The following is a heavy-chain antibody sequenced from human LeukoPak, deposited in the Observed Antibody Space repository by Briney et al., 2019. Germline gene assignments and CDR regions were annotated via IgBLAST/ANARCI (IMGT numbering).Heavy chain of an antibody. J-gene: IGHJ3*02. CDR2: VNRDGNEK. CDR1: GFTFNKYW. D-gene: IGHD2/OR15-2a*01. Sequence: PGGSLRLSCVASGFTFNKYWMIWVRQAPGKGLEWVANVNRDGNEKHYVDSVEGRFAISRDSAKNSLYLQMNSLRNEDTAVYYCVRDDGNRTGSTYYDAFDIWGQGTLVTVSS. V-gene: IGHV3-7*03. CDR3: VRDDGNRTGSTYYDAFDI.